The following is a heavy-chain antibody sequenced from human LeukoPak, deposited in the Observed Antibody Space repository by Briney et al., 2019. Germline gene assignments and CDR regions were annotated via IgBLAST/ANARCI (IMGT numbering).Heavy chain of an antibody. CDR1: GDSVSGVY. Sequence: SETLSLTCTVSGDSVSGVYWSWIRQPPGKGLEWIGYIYYSGSTNYNPSLKSRVTISVDTSKNQFSLKLSSVTAADTAVYYCARRGDSGSLDYWGQGTLVTVSS. CDR3: ARRGDSGSLDY. D-gene: IGHD1-26*01. J-gene: IGHJ4*02. V-gene: IGHV4-59*08. CDR2: IYYSGST.